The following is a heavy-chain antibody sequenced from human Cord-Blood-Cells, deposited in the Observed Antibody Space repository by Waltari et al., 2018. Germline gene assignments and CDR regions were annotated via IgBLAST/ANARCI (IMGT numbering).Heavy chain of an antibody. Sequence: QVQLVQSGAEVKKPGASVKVSCKASGYTFTGYYMHWVRPAPGQGLEWMGWINPNSGGTNYAQKFQGRVTMTRDTSISTAYMELSRLRSDDTAVYYCARGGYSYGYIGPFDYWGQGTLVTVSS. V-gene: IGHV1-2*02. CDR2: INPNSGGT. CDR1: GYTFTGYY. D-gene: IGHD5-18*01. J-gene: IGHJ4*02. CDR3: ARGGYSYGYIGPFDY.